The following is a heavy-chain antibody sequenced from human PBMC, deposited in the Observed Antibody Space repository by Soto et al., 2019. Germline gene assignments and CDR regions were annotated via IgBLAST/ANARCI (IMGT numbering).Heavy chain of an antibody. V-gene: IGHV3-53*01. CDR1: GFTVSSNY. Sequence: GGSLRLSCAASGFTVSSNYMSWVRQAPGKGLEWVSVIYSGGSTYYADSVKGRFTISRDNSKNTLYLQMNSLRAEDTAVYYCARADCGGDCYRFDYWGQGTLVTVSS. J-gene: IGHJ4*02. CDR3: ARADCGGDCYRFDY. CDR2: IYSGGST. D-gene: IGHD2-21*02.